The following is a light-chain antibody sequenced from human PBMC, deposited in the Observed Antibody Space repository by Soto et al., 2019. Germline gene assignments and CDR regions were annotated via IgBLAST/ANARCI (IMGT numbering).Light chain of an antibody. J-gene: IGKJ2*01. CDR2: GAS. V-gene: IGKV3-15*01. CDR3: QQYSIWPLYT. CDR1: QSVDSN. Sequence: EIVRTQSPATLYVAPGERATLSCRASQSVDSNLACYQQKPGQAPRLLIYGASTRATGIPARFSGSGSGTEFTLTISSLQSEDFAVYYCQQYSIWPLYTFGQGTKLEIK.